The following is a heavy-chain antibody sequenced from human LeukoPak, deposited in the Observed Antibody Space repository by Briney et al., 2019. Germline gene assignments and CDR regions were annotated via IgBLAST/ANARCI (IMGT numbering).Heavy chain of an antibody. CDR2: INPNSGGT. V-gene: IGHV1-2*02. D-gene: IGHD6-13*01. CDR1: GYTFTGYY. Sequence: ASVKVSCKASGYTFTGYYMHCVRQAPGQRLEWMGWINPNSGGTNYVQKFQGRVTMTRDTSISTAYMELSRLRSDDTAVYYCARSVGAAAGTDAFDIWGQGTMVTVSS. CDR3: ARSVGAAAGTDAFDI. J-gene: IGHJ3*02.